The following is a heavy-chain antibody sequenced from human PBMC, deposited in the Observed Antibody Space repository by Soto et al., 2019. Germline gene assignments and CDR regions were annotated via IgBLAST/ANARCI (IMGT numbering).Heavy chain of an antibody. CDR3: AREGSGRFPYYYYGKDV. J-gene: IGHJ6*02. D-gene: IGHD3-10*01. V-gene: IGHV4-59*01. CDR2: IYYSGST. Sequence: SETLSLTCTVSGGSISSYYWSWIRQPPGKGLEWIGYIYYSGSTNYNPSLKSRVTISVDTSKNQFSLKLSSVTAADTAVYYCAREGSGRFPYYYYGKDVWGQGTKVTVSS. CDR1: GGSISSYY.